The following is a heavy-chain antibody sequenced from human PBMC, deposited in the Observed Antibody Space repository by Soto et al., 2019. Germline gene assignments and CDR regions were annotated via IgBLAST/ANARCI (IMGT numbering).Heavy chain of an antibody. J-gene: IGHJ4*02. D-gene: IGHD3-16*01. CDR1: GFIFNNYG. CDR2: IWYDGSQK. Sequence: QVQLVESGGGAVQPGRSLRLSCAASGFIFNNYGFHWVRQTPDKGLEWVAVIWYDGSQKYYADSVKGRFTISRDSSTNTVYLQMNSLRAEDTAVYHCARDIGHFSLGSSAFDYWGQGTLVTVSS. V-gene: IGHV3-33*01. CDR3: ARDIGHFSLGSSAFDY.